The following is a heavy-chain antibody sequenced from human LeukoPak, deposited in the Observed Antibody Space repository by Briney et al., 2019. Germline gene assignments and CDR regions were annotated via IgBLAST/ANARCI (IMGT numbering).Heavy chain of an antibody. CDR1: GFTFSAYA. CDR3: ARATSYSNYGMDV. J-gene: IGHJ6*02. CDR2: ITASGETT. Sequence: GGSLRLSCAASGFTFSAYAMRWVRQAPGKGLEWVSSITASGETTYYADSVKGRFTISRDNSKNTLYLQMNSLRAEDTAVHYCARATSYSNYGMDVWGQGTTVTVSS. D-gene: IGHD4-11*01. V-gene: IGHV3-23*01.